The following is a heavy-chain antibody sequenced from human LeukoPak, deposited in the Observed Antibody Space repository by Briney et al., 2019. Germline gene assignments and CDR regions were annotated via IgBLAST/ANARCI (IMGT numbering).Heavy chain of an antibody. CDR2: ISGSGGST. Sequence: GRSLRLSCPASGFTFTSYAMSWVRQAPGKGLEWVSAISGSGGSTYYADSVKGRFTISRDNSKNTLYLQMNSLRAEDTAVYYCAARYCSGGSCYSGYWGQGTLVTVSS. J-gene: IGHJ4*02. D-gene: IGHD2-15*01. CDR1: GFTFTSYA. CDR3: AARYCSGGSCYSGY. V-gene: IGHV3-23*01.